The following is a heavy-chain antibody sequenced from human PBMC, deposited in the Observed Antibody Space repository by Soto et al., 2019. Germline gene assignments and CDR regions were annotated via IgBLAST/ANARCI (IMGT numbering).Heavy chain of an antibody. D-gene: IGHD3-16*02. J-gene: IGHJ5*02. CDR3: ARGAPLHLGELSA. Sequence: SETLSLTCTVSGGSISSGGYYWSWIRQHPGKGLEWIGRIYYTGSTYYNPSLKSRVTISVDTSKNQFSLKLSSVTAADTAVYYCARGAPLHLGELSAWGQGTLVTVSS. CDR2: IYYTGST. CDR1: GGSISSGGYY. V-gene: IGHV4-31*03.